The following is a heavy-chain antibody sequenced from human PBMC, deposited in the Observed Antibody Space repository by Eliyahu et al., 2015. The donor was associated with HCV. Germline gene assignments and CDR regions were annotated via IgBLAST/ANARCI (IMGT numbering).Heavy chain of an antibody. V-gene: IGHV4-4*02. CDR1: GGSISSSNW. Sequence: PGLVKPSGTLSLTCAVSGGSISSSNWWSWVRQPPGKGLEWIGEIYHSGSTNYNPSLKSRVTISVDKSKNQFSLKLSSVTAADTAVYYCARSCGSGPRKYYYYYYMDVWGKGTTVTVSS. J-gene: IGHJ6*03. CDR2: IYHSGST. D-gene: IGHD3-10*01. CDR3: ARSCGSGPRKYYYYYYMDV.